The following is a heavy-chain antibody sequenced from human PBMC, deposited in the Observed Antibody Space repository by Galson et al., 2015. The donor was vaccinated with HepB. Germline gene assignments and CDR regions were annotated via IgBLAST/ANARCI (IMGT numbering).Heavy chain of an antibody. V-gene: IGHV1-18*04. CDR2: ISAYNGNT. CDR1: GYTFTSYG. Sequence: SVKVSCKASGYTFTSYGISWVRQAPGQGLEWMGWISAYNGNTNYAQNLQGRVTMTTDTSTSTAYMELRSLRSDDTAVYYCARDHVPTTLWMGVIITRMSPYFDYWGQGTLVTVSS. CDR3: ARDHVPTTLWMGVIITRMSPYFDY. D-gene: IGHD3-10*01. J-gene: IGHJ4*02.